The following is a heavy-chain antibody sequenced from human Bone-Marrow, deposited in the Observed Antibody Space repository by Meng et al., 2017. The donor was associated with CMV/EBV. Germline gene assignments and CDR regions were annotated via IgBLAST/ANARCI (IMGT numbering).Heavy chain of an antibody. CDR3: ARIRRIIYSSSYYFDF. Sequence: SGPTLVKPTETLTLTCTVSWFSLSNGRMGVSWIRQSPGKALEWLAHIFSNDEKSYSISLKSRFTISKDTSKRQVVLNMTNMDPVDTAKYYCARIRRIIYSSSYYFDFWGPGTLVTVAS. J-gene: IGHJ4*02. V-gene: IGHV2-26*01. CDR1: WFSLSNGRMG. D-gene: IGHD6-6*01. CDR2: IFSNDEK.